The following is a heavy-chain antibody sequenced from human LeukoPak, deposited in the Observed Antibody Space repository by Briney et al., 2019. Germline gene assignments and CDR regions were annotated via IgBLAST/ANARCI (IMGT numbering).Heavy chain of an antibody. V-gene: IGHV4-4*07. Sequence: SETLSLTCTVSGDSISSYYWSWIRQPAGKGLEWIGRIYSSGTTNYNPSLKSRVTISVDKSKNQFSLKLSSVTAADTAVYHCARHYYYDTSGYSPGFDYWGQGTLVTVSS. CDR2: IYSSGTT. CDR3: ARHYYYDTSGYSPGFDY. J-gene: IGHJ4*02. CDR1: GDSISSYY. D-gene: IGHD3-22*01.